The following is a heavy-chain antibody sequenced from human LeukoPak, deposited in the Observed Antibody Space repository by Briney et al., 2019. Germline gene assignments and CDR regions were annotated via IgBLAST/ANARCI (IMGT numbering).Heavy chain of an antibody. Sequence: GASVKVSCKASGSTFTSYGISWVRQAPGQGLEWMGWISAYNGNTNYAQKLQGRVTMTTDTSTSTAYMELRSLRSDDTAVYYCARETEVVAHYWYFDLWGRGTLVTVSS. CDR2: ISAYNGNT. J-gene: IGHJ2*01. V-gene: IGHV1-18*01. CDR1: GSTFTSYG. D-gene: IGHD2-15*01. CDR3: ARETEVVAHYWYFDL.